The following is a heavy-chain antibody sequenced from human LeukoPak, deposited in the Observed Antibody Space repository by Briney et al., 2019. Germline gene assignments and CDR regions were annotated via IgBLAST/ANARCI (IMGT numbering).Heavy chain of an antibody. CDR1: GFTFSTSW. CDR2: IKKDATET. CDR3: AKPRVLGS. Sequence: AGYLTLSCAASGFTFSTSWMSWVRPAQGKGLEWVANIKKDATETNYMDSVKGRFTISRDNAKNSLYRQMNSLIAEGAAVDYGAKPRVLGSWGQGTLVTVSS. J-gene: IGHJ4*02. V-gene: IGHV3-7*01.